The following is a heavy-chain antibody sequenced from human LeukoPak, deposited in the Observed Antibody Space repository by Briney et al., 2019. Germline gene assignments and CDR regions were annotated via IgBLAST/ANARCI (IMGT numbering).Heavy chain of an antibody. Sequence: SETLSLTCTVSGGSISSYYWTWIRQPPGKGLEWIGYIYYSGSTNYNPSLKSRVTIALDTSKNQFSLKLSSVTAADTAVYYCARVGQRGYTYGFDYWGQGTLVTVSS. J-gene: IGHJ4*02. D-gene: IGHD5-18*01. CDR1: GGSISSYY. CDR3: ARVGQRGYTYGFDY. V-gene: IGHV4-59*01. CDR2: IYYSGST.